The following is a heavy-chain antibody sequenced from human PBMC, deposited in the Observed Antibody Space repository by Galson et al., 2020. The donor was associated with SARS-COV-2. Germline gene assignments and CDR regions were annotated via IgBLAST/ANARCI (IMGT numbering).Heavy chain of an antibody. CDR3: ATPGGAD. J-gene: IGHJ4*02. V-gene: IGHV3-53*01. CDR2: IFIAGGT. CDR1: GFIVSSDY. D-gene: IGHD3-10*01. Sequence: GGSLRLSCAASGFIVSSDYMTWVRQAPGKGLEWISVIFIAGGTNYADSVKGRFTISRDNSKNTLFLQMNSLRVDDTAVYYCATPGGADWGQGTRVTVSS.